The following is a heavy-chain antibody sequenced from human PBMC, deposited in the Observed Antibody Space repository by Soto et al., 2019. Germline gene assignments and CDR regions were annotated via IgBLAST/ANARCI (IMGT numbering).Heavy chain of an antibody. D-gene: IGHD3-10*01. CDR3: ARRMSMVRGEENWFDP. Sequence: SETLSLTCTVSGGSISSYYWSWIRQPPGKGLEWIGYIYYSGSTNYNPSLKSRVTISVDTSKNQFSLKLSSVTAADTAVYYCARRMSMVRGEENWFDPWGQGTLVTVS. J-gene: IGHJ5*02. V-gene: IGHV4-59*08. CDR2: IYYSGST. CDR1: GGSISSYY.